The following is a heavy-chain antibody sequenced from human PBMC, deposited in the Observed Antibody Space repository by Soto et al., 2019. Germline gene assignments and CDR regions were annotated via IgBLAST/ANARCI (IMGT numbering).Heavy chain of an antibody. J-gene: IGHJ5*02. CDR3: ARGAAAAGTDWFDA. Sequence: PGGSLRLSCAASGFSFSSYAMNWVRQAPGKGLEWLSFITSDGATKYYADSVRGRFTISRDNSKNIVYLQMNSLRAEDTAVYYCARGAAAAGTDWFDAWGQGTPVTVSS. D-gene: IGHD6-13*01. CDR2: ITSDGATK. V-gene: IGHV3-48*01. CDR1: GFSFSSYA.